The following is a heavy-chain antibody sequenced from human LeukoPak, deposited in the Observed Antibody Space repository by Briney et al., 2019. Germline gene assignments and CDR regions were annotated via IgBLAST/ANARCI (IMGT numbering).Heavy chain of an antibody. D-gene: IGHD4/OR15-4a*01. CDR3: ASFRGAIPDYYYYGMDV. CDR2: MNPNSGNT. CDR1: GYTFTSYD. Sequence: ASVKVSCKASGYTFTSYDINWVRQATGQGLEWMGWMNPNSGNTGYAQKFQGRVTMTRNTSISTAYMEPSSLRSEDTAVYYCASFRGAIPDYYYYGMDVWGQGTTVTVSS. V-gene: IGHV1-8*01. J-gene: IGHJ6*02.